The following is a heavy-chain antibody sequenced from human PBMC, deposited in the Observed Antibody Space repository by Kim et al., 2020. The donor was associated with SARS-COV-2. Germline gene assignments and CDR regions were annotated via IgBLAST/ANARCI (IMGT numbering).Heavy chain of an antibody. CDR1: GGSISSYY. CDR3: ARKAAAGTISWFAP. V-gene: IGHV4-59*01. Sequence: SETLSLTCTVSGGSISSYYWSWIRQPPGKGLEWIGYIYYSGSTNYNPSLKSRVTFSLDTSKTQFSLKLGSVTAAETAVYSCARKAAAGTISWFAPWGQGT. CDR2: IYYSGST. D-gene: IGHD6-13*01. J-gene: IGHJ5*02.